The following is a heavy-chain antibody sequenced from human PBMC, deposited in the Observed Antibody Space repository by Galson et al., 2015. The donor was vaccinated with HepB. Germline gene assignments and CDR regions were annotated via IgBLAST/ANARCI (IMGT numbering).Heavy chain of an antibody. V-gene: IGHV3-48*01. CDR3: ARDVNWGDFDS. CDR1: GFTFGTYS. Sequence: SLRLSCAASGFTFGTYSMNWVRQAPGKGLEWVSYISSGSVVYQADSVKGRFTVSRDNVENLLYLQMNCLRAEDTAVYYCARDVNWGDFDSWGQGALVTVSS. D-gene: IGHD7-27*01. CDR2: ISSGSVV. J-gene: IGHJ4*02.